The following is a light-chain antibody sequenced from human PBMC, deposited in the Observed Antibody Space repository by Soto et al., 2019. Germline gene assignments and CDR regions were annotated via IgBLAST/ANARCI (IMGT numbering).Light chain of an antibody. CDR2: AAS. CDR1: QDIRTD. Sequence: DIQMTQSPSSLSASVGDRVTLTCRASQDIRTDLGWYQQKPGKAPKRLIYAASSLLSGVPSRCSCRGSGTEFTLTISCLLPEDFATYYWLQENSYPFTFGGGTKVEIK. CDR3: LQENSYPFT. J-gene: IGKJ4*01. V-gene: IGKV1-17*01.